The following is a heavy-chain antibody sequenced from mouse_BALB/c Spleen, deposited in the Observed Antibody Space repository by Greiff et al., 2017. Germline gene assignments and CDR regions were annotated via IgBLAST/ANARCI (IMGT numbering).Heavy chain of an antibody. CDR3: ARASDAWCFDV. CDR1: GFAFSSYD. CDR2: ISSCSGST. Sequence: EVKLVESGGGLVKPGGSLKLSCAASGFAFSSYDVCWVRQTPAERLVWFTYISSCSGSTYYPDTVKGRFTISRDTAKNTLYLQLNCLTTEDTAMYYCARASDAWCFDVWGAGTTVTVSA. V-gene: IGHV5-12-1*01. J-gene: IGHJ1*01.